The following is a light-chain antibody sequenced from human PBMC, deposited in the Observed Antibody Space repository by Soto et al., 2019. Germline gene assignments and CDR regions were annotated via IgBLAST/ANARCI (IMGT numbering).Light chain of an antibody. CDR2: LGS. J-gene: IGKJ2*01. V-gene: IGKV2-28*01. CDR3: MQALQTPYT. Sequence: DIVMTQSPLSLPVTPGEPASISCRSSQSLLHSNGYNYLDWYLQKPGQSPQLLIYLGSDRASGVPERFSGSGSGTDFTLKISRVEPEDVGVYYCMQALQTPYTFGQGNKLDIK. CDR1: QSLLHSNGYNY.